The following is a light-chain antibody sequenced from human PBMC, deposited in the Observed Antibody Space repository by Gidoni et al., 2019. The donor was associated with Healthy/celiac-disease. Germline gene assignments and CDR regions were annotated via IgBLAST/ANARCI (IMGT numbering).Light chain of an antibody. CDR2: GAS. CDR1: QSVSSN. CDR3: QQYNNWPPLT. V-gene: IGKV3-15*01. J-gene: IGKJ4*01. Sequence: IVMTQPPATLSVPPGERATLSCRARQSVSSNLAWYHQKPGQAPRLLIYGASTRPTGIPARFSGSGSGTEFTLTISSLQSEDFAVYFCQQYNNWPPLTFGGXTKVEIK.